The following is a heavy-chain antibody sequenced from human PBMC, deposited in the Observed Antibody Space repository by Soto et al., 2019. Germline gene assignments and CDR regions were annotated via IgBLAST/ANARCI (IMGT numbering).Heavy chain of an antibody. V-gene: IGHV4-59*01. J-gene: IGHJ4*02. CDR3: VLRSMAVVPEY. Sequence: QVQLQESGPGLVKPSETLSLTCAVSGDSISSYYCMWIRQPPGKGLESIGYLFYGRSANYNPSLKSSFTLSGDTSTNQCSLSLSSMTAADTAVYYCVLRSMAVVPEYWGQGTLVTVSS. CDR1: GDSISSYY. D-gene: IGHD3-22*01. CDR2: LFYGRSA.